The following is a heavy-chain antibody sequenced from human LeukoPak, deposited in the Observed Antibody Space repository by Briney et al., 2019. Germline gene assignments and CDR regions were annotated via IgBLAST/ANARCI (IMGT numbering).Heavy chain of an antibody. Sequence: SETLSLTCTVSGGSISSSNYYWGWIRQPPGKGLEWVGSIYHSGSTYYNPSLKSRVTISVDMSKNQFSLKLRSVTAADTAVYYCARGESGPRMAYWGQGTLVTVSS. CDR3: ARGESGPRMAY. CDR2: IYHSGST. V-gene: IGHV4-39*01. CDR1: GGSISSSNYY. D-gene: IGHD5-12*01. J-gene: IGHJ4*02.